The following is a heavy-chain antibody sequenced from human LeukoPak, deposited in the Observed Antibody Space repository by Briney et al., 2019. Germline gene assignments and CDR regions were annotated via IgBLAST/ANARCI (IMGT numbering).Heavy chain of an antibody. CDR2: IIPILGIA. Sequence: ASVKVSCKAPGGTFSSYAISWVRQAPGQGLEWMGRIIPILGIANYAQKFQGRVTITADKSTSTAYMGLSSLRSEDTAVYYCARTQGEKVYYYYGMDVWGQGTTVTVSS. J-gene: IGHJ6*02. CDR1: GGTFSSYA. V-gene: IGHV1-69*04. CDR3: ARTQGEKVYYYYGMDV.